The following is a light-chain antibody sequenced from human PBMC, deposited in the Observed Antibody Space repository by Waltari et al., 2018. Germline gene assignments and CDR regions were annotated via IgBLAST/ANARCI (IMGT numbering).Light chain of an antibody. CDR2: WAS. Sequence: DIAMNQSPDSLAVSLGERATITCKYSQSVLYSSNDKNYLAWYQQKPGQPPKLLIYWASTRESGVPDRFSGSGSGTDFTLTISSLQAEDVAVYYCQQYYSTLPYTFGQGTKLEIK. V-gene: IGKV4-1*01. J-gene: IGKJ2*01. CDR1: QSVLYSSNDKNY. CDR3: QQYYSTLPYT.